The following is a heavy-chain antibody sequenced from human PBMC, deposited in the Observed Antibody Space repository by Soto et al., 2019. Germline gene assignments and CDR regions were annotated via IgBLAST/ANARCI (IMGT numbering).Heavy chain of an antibody. CDR2: TSSLTIHT. CDR3: ARGMGAAADYFDF. D-gene: IGHD6-13*01. CDR1: GFTFSDYY. J-gene: IGHJ4*02. Sequence: QVQLVESGGGLVKPGGSMRLSCAVSGFTFSDYYMTWIRQAPGKGLESVSYTSSLTIHTNYAETVKARFTISKDNAKNSLFLQMNSLRAEDTAVYYCARGMGAAADYFDFWGQGTLVTVSS. V-gene: IGHV3-11*05.